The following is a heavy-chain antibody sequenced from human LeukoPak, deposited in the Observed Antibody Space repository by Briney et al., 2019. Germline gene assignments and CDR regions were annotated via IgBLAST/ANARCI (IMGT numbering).Heavy chain of an antibody. D-gene: IGHD3-3*01. CDR1: GGTFSSYA. J-gene: IGHJ5*02. CDR2: IIPLLGTA. Sequence: SVKVSCKASGGTFSSYAISWVRQAPGQGLEWMGRIIPLLGTADYAQRFQGRVTMTTDTSTSTAYMELRSLRSDDTAVYYCARALYDFWSGYYDNWFDPWGQGTLVTVSS. V-gene: IGHV1-69*04. CDR3: ARALYDFWSGYYDNWFDP.